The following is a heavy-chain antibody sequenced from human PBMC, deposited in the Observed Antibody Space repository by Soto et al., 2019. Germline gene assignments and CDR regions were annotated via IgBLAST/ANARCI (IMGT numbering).Heavy chain of an antibody. CDR2: IWYDGSNK. J-gene: IGHJ6*02. CDR1: GFTFSSYG. Sequence: GGSLRLSCAASGFTFSSYGMHWVRQAPGKGLEWVAVIWYDGSNKYYADSVKGRFTISRDNSKNTLYLQMNSLRAEDTAVYYCARDFRRDIVLVPASWGMDVWGQGTTVTV. CDR3: ARDFRRDIVLVPASWGMDV. V-gene: IGHV3-33*01. D-gene: IGHD2-2*01.